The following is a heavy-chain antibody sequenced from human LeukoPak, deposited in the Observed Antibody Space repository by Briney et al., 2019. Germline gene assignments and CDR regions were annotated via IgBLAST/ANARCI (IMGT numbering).Heavy chain of an antibody. CDR1: GFTFSNAW. V-gene: IGHV3-15*01. CDR2: IKSKTDGGTT. Sequence: PGGSLRLSRAASGFTFSNAWMSWVRQAPGKGLEWVGRIKSKTDGGTTDYAAPVKGRFTISRDDSKNTLYLQMNSLKTEDTAVYYCTTLNAGYYDFWSGYENLDYWGQGTLVTVSS. J-gene: IGHJ4*02. CDR3: TTLNAGYYDFWSGYENLDY. D-gene: IGHD3-3*01.